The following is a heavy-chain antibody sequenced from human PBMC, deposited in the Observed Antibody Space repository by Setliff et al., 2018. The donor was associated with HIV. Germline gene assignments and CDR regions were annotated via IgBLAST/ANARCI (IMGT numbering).Heavy chain of an antibody. CDR1: GYTFTSYP. CDR2: INTSGGSA. V-gene: IGHV1-46*01. D-gene: IGHD6-19*01. CDR3: ARNQGDSSGWYAGDY. Sequence: ASVKVSCKASGYTFTSYPMHWARQAPGQGLEWLGVINTSGGSAGYAEKFRGRVTMTRDTSTSTVYMDLRNLRSEDKAVYYCARNQGDSSGWYAGDYWGHGTLVTVSS. J-gene: IGHJ4*01.